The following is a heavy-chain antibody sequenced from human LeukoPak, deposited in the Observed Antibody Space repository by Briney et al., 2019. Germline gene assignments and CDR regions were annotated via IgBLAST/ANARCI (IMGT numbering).Heavy chain of an antibody. D-gene: IGHD6-6*01. J-gene: IGHJ3*02. Sequence: ASVKVCCNASGYTFTSNYMDWVRQAPGQGLEWMGIINPSGGSTSYAQKFQGRVTMTSDMSTSTVYMELSSLRSEDTAVYYCARGDSSSSAVGDTFDIWGQGTMVAVSS. CDR1: GYTFTSNY. CDR2: INPSGGST. CDR3: ARGDSSSSAVGDTFDI. V-gene: IGHV1-46*01.